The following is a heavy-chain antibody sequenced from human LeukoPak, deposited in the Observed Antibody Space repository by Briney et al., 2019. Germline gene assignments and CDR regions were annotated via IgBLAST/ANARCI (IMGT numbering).Heavy chain of an antibody. Sequence: SVKVSCKASGGTFSTYSISWVRQAPGQGLEWIGGIIPIFGTANSAQKFQGRVTITADESTNTAYMELTSLRSEDTAVYYCARAGTSGYYSNWFDPWGQGTLVTVSS. V-gene: IGHV1-69*13. J-gene: IGHJ5*02. CDR3: ARAGTSGYYSNWFDP. CDR1: GGTFSTYS. CDR2: IIPIFGTA. D-gene: IGHD3-3*01.